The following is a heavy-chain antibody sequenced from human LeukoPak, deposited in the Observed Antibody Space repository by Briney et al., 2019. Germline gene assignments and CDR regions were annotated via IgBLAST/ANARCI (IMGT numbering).Heavy chain of an antibody. CDR3: ARDLRSGWDRPFDY. D-gene: IGHD6-19*01. J-gene: IGHJ4*02. Sequence: GGSLRLSCADSGFPFSSYSMNWVRQAPGKGLEWVSSISSSGTYEYYADSVKGRFTISRDNAKNSLYLQMNSLRAEDTAVYYCARDLRSGWDRPFDYWGQGTLVTVSS. V-gene: IGHV3-21*01. CDR2: ISSSGTYE. CDR1: GFPFSSYS.